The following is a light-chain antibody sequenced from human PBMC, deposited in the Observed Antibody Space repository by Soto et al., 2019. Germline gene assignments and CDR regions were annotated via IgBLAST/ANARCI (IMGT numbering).Light chain of an antibody. V-gene: IGLV1-40*01. Sequence: QSVLTQPPSVSGAPGQRVTISCNGSSSNIGAGHDVHWYQQLPGTAPKLFIYGNSNRPSGVPDRFSGSKSGTSASLAITGLQAEDEADYYCQSYDSSLRGIFGGGTKVTVL. CDR2: GNS. CDR1: SSNIGAGHD. J-gene: IGLJ2*01. CDR3: QSYDSSLRGI.